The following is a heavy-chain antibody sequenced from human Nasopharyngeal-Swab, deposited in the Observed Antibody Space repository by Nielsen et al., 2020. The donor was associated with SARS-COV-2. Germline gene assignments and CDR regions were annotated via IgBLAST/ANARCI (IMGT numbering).Heavy chain of an antibody. J-gene: IGHJ5*02. CDR1: GGSISSYY. V-gene: IGHV4-59*01. CDR3: ARTSSEAATNWFDP. D-gene: IGHD3-22*01. Sequence: SETLSFTCTVSGGSISSYYWSWIRQPPGRGLEWIGYIYYSGSTNYNPSLKSRVTISVDTSKNQFSLKLSSVTAADTAVYYCARTSSEAATNWFDPWGQGTLVTVSS. CDR2: IYYSGST.